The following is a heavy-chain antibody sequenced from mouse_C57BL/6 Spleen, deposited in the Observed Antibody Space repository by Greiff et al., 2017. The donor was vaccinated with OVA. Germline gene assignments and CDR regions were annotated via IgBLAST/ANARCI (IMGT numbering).Heavy chain of an antibody. D-gene: IGHD3-2*02. Sequence: EVQLQQSGPELVKPGASVKISCKASGYTFTDYYMNWVKQSHGKSLEWIGDINPNNGGTSYNQKFKGKATLTVDKSSSTAYMELRSLTSEDSAVYYCARGGAQAHSWFAYWGQGTLVTVSA. CDR3: ARGGAQAHSWFAY. J-gene: IGHJ3*01. V-gene: IGHV1-26*01. CDR1: GYTFTDYY. CDR2: INPNNGGT.